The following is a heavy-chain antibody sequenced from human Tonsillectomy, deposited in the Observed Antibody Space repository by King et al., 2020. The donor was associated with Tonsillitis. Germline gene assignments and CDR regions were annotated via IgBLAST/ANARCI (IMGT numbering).Heavy chain of an antibody. CDR3: AKGGELYPPDLYDSSGYGMDV. CDR2: ISHDGSNK. J-gene: IGHJ6*02. V-gene: IGHV3-30*18. CDR1: GFTFSSYG. Sequence: VQLVESGGGVVQPGRSLRLSCAASGFTFSSYGMHWVRQAPGKGLEWVAIISHDGSNKYYADSVKGRFTISRDNSKNTLYLQMNSLRAEDTAVYYCAKGGELYPPDLYDSSGYGMDVWGQGTTVTVSS. D-gene: IGHD3-22*01.